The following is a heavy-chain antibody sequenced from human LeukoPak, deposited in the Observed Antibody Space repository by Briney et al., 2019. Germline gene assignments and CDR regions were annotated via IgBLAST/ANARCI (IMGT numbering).Heavy chain of an antibody. D-gene: IGHD2-15*01. J-gene: IGHJ5*02. CDR1: GYSFTGYH. V-gene: IGHV1-2*06. Sequence: GASVKVSCKASGYSFTGYHMHWVRQGPGEGVEWMGRINPKSGGTNYAQKFQGRVTMTRDSAISTAYMELSRLRSDDTAVYYCARDLLMVGPANWVDPWGQGTLVTVSS. CDR2: INPKSGGT. CDR3: ARDLLMVGPANWVDP.